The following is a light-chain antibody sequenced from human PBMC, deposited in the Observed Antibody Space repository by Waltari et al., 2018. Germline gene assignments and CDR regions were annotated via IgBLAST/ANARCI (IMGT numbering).Light chain of an antibody. CDR1: QSIWIGY. J-gene: IGKJ4*01. V-gene: IGKV3-20*01. CDR2: GAS. Sequence: EFLLTQSPVPLAWSPVDRDTLHCRASQSIWIGYIAWYQQKAGQAPRLLICGASNRATGIPDRFSGSGSGTDFTLTISRLEPEDFAVYYCQHYGSFLTFGGGTKVEIK. CDR3: QHYGSFLT.